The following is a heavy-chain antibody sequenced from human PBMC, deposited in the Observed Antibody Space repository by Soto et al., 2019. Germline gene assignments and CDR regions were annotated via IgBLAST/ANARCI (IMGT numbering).Heavy chain of an antibody. J-gene: IGHJ4*02. V-gene: IGHV3-48*03. CDR1: GFIFSSYE. CDR3: ARTRPSGSSWYLLFDY. D-gene: IGHD6-13*01. CDR2: ISSSGSTI. Sequence: EVQLVESGGGLVQPGGSLRLSCAASGFIFSSYEMNWVRQAPGKGLEWVSYISSSGSTIYYADSVKGRFTISRDNAKNSLYLQMNSLRAEDTAVYYCARTRPSGSSWYLLFDYWGQGTLVTVSS.